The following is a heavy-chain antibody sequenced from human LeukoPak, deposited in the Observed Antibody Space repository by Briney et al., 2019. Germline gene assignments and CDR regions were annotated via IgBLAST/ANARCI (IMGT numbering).Heavy chain of an antibody. CDR3: ARDRCSSTSCRYYYYYMDV. CDR2: IYTSGST. Sequence: TASETLSLTCTVSGGSISSSSYYWSWIRQPAGKGLEWIGRIYTSGSTNYNPSLKSRVTISVDTSKNQFSLKLSSVTAADTAVYYCARDRCSSTSCRYYYYYMDVWGKGTTVTISS. V-gene: IGHV4-61*02. J-gene: IGHJ6*03. D-gene: IGHD2-2*01. CDR1: GGSISSSSYY.